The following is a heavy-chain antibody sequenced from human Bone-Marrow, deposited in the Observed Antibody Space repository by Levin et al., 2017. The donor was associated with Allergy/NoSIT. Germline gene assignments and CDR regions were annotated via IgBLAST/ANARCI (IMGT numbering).Heavy chain of an antibody. Sequence: GGSLRLSCAASGFTFSSYSMNWVRQAPGKGLEWVSSISSSSSYIYYADSVKGRFTISRDNAKNSLYLQMNSLRAEDTAVYYCARVEMATIIGFDYWGQGTLVTVSS. CDR3: ARVEMATIIGFDY. D-gene: IGHD5-24*01. CDR1: GFTFSSYS. J-gene: IGHJ4*02. V-gene: IGHV3-21*01. CDR2: ISSSSSYI.